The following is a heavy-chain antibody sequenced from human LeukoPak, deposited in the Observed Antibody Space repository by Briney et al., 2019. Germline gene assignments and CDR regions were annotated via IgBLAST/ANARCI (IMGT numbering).Heavy chain of an antibody. D-gene: IGHD3-10*01. CDR2: IIPIFGTA. CDR3: ARRIAYGSGSYYSSCYYYYGMDV. J-gene: IGHJ6*02. Sequence: VKVSCKASGGTFSSYAISWVRQAPGQGLEWMGGIIPIFGTANYAQKFQGRVTITADESTSTAYMELSSLRSEDTAVYYCARRIAYGSGSYYSSCYYYYGMDVWGQGTTVTVSS. V-gene: IGHV1-69*13. CDR1: GGTFSSYA.